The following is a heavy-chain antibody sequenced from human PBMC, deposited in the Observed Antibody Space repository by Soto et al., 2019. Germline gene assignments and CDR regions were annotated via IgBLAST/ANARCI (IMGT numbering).Heavy chain of an antibody. D-gene: IGHD6-19*01. CDR1: GGTFSTYA. CDR2: IIPIFGTA. Sequence: QVQLVQSGAEVKRPGSSVKVSCKASGGTFSTYAISWVRQAPGQGLEWMGGIIPIFGTANYAQKFQGRVTITADESTSTAYMELSSLRSEDSGVYYCARDPTGIAVAGTYNWFDPWGQGPLVTVSS. CDR3: ARDPTGIAVAGTYNWFDP. J-gene: IGHJ5*02. V-gene: IGHV1-69*12.